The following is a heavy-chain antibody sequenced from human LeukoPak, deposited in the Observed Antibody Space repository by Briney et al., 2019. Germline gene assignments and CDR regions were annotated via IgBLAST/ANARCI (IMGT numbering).Heavy chain of an antibody. Sequence: SETLSLTCTVSGGSISSYYWSWIRQPPGKGLEWIGYIYYSGSTNYNPSLKSRVTISVDKSKNQFSLKLSSVTAADTAVYYCARRVIVRGVITGCWFDPWGQGTLVTVSS. J-gene: IGHJ5*02. D-gene: IGHD3-10*01. CDR3: ARRVIVRGVITGCWFDP. V-gene: IGHV4-59*12. CDR1: GGSISSYY. CDR2: IYYSGST.